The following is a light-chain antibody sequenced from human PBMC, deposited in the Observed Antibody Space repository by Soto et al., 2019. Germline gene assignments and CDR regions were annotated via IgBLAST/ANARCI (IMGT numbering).Light chain of an antibody. J-gene: IGKJ4*01. Sequence: EIVLAQSPATLSLSPGQRATLSCRASQTISSDLAWYQQKPGQAPRLLIYDASNRATAIPARFSGSGSGTDFTLTISSLEPEDFAVYYCQQRASWPLTFGGGTKVEIK. CDR2: DAS. CDR3: QQRASWPLT. V-gene: IGKV3-11*01. CDR1: QTISSD.